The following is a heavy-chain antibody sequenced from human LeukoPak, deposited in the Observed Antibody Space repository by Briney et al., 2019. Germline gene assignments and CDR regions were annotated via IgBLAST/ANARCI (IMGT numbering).Heavy chain of an antibody. V-gene: IGHV3-21*01. CDR2: ISNDAKYI. Sequence: GGSLRLSCAASGFTFDDYAMHWVRQTPGKGLEWVSSISNDAKYIYYADSLKGRFTVSRDNAKNSLYLQMNSLAVEDTAVYYCTTPAAGPRAEYSQYWGQGTQVTVSS. CDR3: TTPAAGPRAEYSQY. D-gene: IGHD6-13*01. CDR1: GFTFDDYA. J-gene: IGHJ1*01.